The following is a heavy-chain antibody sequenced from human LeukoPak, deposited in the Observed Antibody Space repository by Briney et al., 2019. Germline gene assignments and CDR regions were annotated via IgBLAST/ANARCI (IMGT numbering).Heavy chain of an antibody. Sequence: PGRSLRLSCAASGFTFGDYAMHWVRQAPGKGLEWVSGISWNSGGIGYAGSVKGRFTISRDNAKNSLYLQMNSLRAEDMALYYCAKGRGLVLDWYFDLWGRGTLVTVSS. CDR2: ISWNSGGI. CDR1: GFTFGDYA. J-gene: IGHJ2*01. D-gene: IGHD6-19*01. CDR3: AKGRGLVLDWYFDL. V-gene: IGHV3-9*03.